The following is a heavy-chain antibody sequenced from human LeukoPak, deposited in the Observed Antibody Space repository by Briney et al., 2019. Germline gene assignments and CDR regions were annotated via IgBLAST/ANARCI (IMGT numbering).Heavy chain of an antibody. CDR1: RYTFTSYY. J-gene: IGHJ4*02. V-gene: IGHV1-46*03. CDR2: INPSGGST. CDR3: AISRGSGWHDF. Sequence: ASVKVSCKASRYTFTSYYMHWVRQAPGQGLEWMGIINPSGGSTTFAQKFQGRVTMTRDASTSTVYLELSSLRSEDTAVYYCAISRGSGWHDFWVQGTLVIVSS. D-gene: IGHD6-19*01.